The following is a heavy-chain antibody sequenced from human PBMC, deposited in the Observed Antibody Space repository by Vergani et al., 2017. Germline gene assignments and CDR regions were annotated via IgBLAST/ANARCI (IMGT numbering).Heavy chain of an antibody. J-gene: IGHJ5*02. CDR1: NFFISSNAYY. CDR2: LHHNGAT. Sequence: QVQLKESGPGLVKPSETLSLTCTVSNFFISSNAYYWGWIRQAPGRGLEWIGSLHHNGATSHNPSLRSRVTMSVDTSKNQFSLSLNSVTAADTAIYYCARHHKYYDYVWGSYRPNWFDPWGQGTLVTVSS. V-gene: IGHV4-38-2*02. CDR3: ARHHKYYDYVWGSYRPNWFDP. D-gene: IGHD3-16*02.